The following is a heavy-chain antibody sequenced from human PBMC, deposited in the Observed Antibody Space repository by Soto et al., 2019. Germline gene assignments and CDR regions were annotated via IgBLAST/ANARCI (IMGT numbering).Heavy chain of an antibody. V-gene: IGHV1-8*01. D-gene: IGHD1-1*01. CDR2: MNPNSANT. CDR3: ARMATYGTLNWFDP. J-gene: IGHJ5*02. CDR1: GYAFGYYD. Sequence: QVQLVQSGAEVQRPGASVTVSCRASGYAFGYYDISWVRQAPGQGLEWMGWMNPNSANTGYAQKFQGRVSMTRDMSISTAYMELSRLRPEDTAIYYCARMATYGTLNWFDPWGQGALVTVSS.